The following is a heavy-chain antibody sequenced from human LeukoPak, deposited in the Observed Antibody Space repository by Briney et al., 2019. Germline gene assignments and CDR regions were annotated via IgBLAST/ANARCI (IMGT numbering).Heavy chain of an antibody. CDR2: IYHSGST. CDR3: ARFSSGSYWGDDAFDI. J-gene: IGHJ3*02. Sequence: SETLSLTCTVSGYSISSGYYWGWIRQPPGKGLEWIGSIYHSGSTYYNPSLKSRVTISVDTSKNQFSLKLSSVTAADTAVYYCARFSSGSYWGDDAFDIWGQGTMVTVSS. V-gene: IGHV4-38-2*02. CDR1: GYSISSGYY. D-gene: IGHD1-26*01.